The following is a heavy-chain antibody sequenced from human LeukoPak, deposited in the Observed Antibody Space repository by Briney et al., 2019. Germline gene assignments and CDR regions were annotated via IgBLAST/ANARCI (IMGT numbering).Heavy chain of an antibody. CDR1: RNTFTDHY. V-gene: IGHV1-2*02. D-gene: IGHD1-26*01. CDR2: INPYNGDT. Sequence: ASVKVSCKASRNTFTDHYIHWVRRAPGKGLEWMGWINPYNGDTNYAQKFQGRVTMTRDMSSSTVYMDLSRLRSDRSSVYYCARVGWGLPIVYWGGGTLVTVS. CDR3: ARVGWGLPIVY. J-gene: IGHJ4*02.